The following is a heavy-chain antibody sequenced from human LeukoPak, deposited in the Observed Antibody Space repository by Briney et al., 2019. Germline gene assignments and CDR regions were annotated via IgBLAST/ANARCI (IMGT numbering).Heavy chain of an antibody. CDR1: GYSFTSNY. V-gene: IGHV1-46*01. J-gene: IGHJ5*02. CDR2: ISPSGGST. D-gene: IGHD6-19*01. CDR3: ARGQRYSSGWYAPGRRNWFDP. Sequence: GASVKVSCKAFGYSFTSNYMHWVRQAPGQGPEWMGVISPSGGSTTYAQKFQGRVTMTRNTSISTAYMELSSLRSEDTAVYYCARGQRYSSGWYAPGRRNWFDPWGQGTLVTVSS.